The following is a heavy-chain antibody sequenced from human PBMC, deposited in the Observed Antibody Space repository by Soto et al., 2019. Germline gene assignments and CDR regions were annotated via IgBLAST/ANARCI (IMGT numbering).Heavy chain of an antibody. CDR1: GFTFSSYW. CDR3: ARGGFEGVVVVAATVAFDI. J-gene: IGHJ3*02. D-gene: IGHD2-15*01. Sequence: GGSLRLSCAASGFTFSSYWMSWVRQAPGKGLEWVANIKQDGSEKYYVDSVKGRFTISRDNAKNSLYLQMNSLRAEDSVVYYCARGGFEGVVVVAATVAFDIWGQGTMVTVSS. CDR2: IKQDGSEK. V-gene: IGHV3-7*01.